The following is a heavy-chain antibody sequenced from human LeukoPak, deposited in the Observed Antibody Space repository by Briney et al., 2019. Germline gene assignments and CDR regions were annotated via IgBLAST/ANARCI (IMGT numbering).Heavy chain of an antibody. D-gene: IGHD3-22*01. CDR2: IYHSGST. V-gene: IGHV4-30-2*01. CDR1: GGSISSGGYS. Sequence: SETLSLTCAVSGGSISSGGYSWSWIRQPPGKGLEWIGYIYHSGSTYYNPSLKSRVTISVDRSKNQFSLKLSSVTAADTAVYYCARGSYDSSGYYSVNSAFDHWGQGTLVTVSS. CDR3: ARGSYDSSGYYSVNSAFDH. J-gene: IGHJ5*02.